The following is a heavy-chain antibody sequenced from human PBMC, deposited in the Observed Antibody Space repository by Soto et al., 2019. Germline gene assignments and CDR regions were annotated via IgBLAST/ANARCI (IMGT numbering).Heavy chain of an antibody. Sequence: QVQLQESGPGLVKPSQTLSLTCTVSGGSISSGDYYWSWIRQPPGKGLEWIGYIYHSGSTYYNPSLKSRVTISVNTSKNQFSLKLSSVTAADTAVYYCARERPDGARLAPWGQGTLVPVSS. D-gene: IGHD6-6*01. CDR2: IYHSGST. V-gene: IGHV4-30-4*01. J-gene: IGHJ5*02. CDR3: ARERPDGARLAP. CDR1: GGSISSGDYY.